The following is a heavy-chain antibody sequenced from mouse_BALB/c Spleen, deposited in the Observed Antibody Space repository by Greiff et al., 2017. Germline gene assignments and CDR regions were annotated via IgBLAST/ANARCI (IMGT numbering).Heavy chain of an antibody. D-gene: IGHD1-1*01. Sequence: QVQLQQPGAELEMPGASVKMSCKASGYTFTDYWMHWVKQRPGQGLEWIGAIDTSDSYTSYNQKFKGKATLTVDESSSTAYMQLSSLTSEDSAVYYCASRGFTTDFDYWGQGTTLTVSS. V-gene: IGHV1-69*01. CDR2: IDTSDSYT. CDR1: GYTFTDYW. CDR3: ASRGFTTDFDY. J-gene: IGHJ2*01.